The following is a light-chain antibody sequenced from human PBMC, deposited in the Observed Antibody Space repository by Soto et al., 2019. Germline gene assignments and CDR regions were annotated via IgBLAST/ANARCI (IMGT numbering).Light chain of an antibody. J-gene: IGLJ1*01. CDR3: QSYDSSLSNV. Sequence: QPVPTQPPSVSGAPGQRVTISCTGSSSNIGAGYDVHWYQQLPGTAPKLLIYGNSNRPSGVPDRFSGSKSGTSASLAITGLQAEDEADYYCQSYDSSLSNVFGTGTKLTVL. V-gene: IGLV1-40*01. CDR1: SSNIGAGYD. CDR2: GNS.